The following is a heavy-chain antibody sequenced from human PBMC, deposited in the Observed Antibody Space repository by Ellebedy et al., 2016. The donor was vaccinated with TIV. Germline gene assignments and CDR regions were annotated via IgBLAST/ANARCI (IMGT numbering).Heavy chain of an antibody. J-gene: IGHJ6*02. D-gene: IGHD5/OR15-5a*01. V-gene: IGHV1-2*02. Sequence: ASVKVSXXPSGYAFRDFFIHWVRQAPGQGPQWMGWINPATGATHSAQSFLGRVTMTWDTSISTAYMDLTSLTSDDAAVYWCARVSPGTFVMDTWGQGTPVTVSS. CDR3: ARVSPGTFVMDT. CDR1: GYAFRDFF. CDR2: INPATGAT.